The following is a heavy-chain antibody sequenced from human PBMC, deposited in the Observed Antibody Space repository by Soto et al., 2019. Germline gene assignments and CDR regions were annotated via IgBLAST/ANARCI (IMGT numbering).Heavy chain of an antibody. CDR2: IYYSGST. Sequence: QVQLQESGPGLVKPSQTLSLTCTVSGGSISSGGYYWSWIRQHPGKGLEWIGYIYYSGSTYYNPSLKSRVTISGDTSKNQFSLKLSSVTAADTAVYYCARDRDCSGGSCLYGMDVWGQGTTVTVSS. D-gene: IGHD2-15*01. CDR1: GGSISSGGYY. J-gene: IGHJ6*02. CDR3: ARDRDCSGGSCLYGMDV. V-gene: IGHV4-31*03.